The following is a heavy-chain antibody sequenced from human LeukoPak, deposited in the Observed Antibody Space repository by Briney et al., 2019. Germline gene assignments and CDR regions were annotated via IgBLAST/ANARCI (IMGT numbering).Heavy chain of an antibody. D-gene: IGHD6-13*01. J-gene: IGHJ5*02. CDR3: ARVQAAAGTGNWFDP. CDR1: GGSISSHY. CDR2: IYYSGST. Sequence: PSETLSLTCTVSGGSISSHYWSWIRQPPGKGLEWIGYIYYSGSTNYSPSLKSRVTISVDTSKNQFSLKLSSVTAADTAVYYCARVQAAAGTGNWFDPWGQGTLVTVSS. V-gene: IGHV4-59*11.